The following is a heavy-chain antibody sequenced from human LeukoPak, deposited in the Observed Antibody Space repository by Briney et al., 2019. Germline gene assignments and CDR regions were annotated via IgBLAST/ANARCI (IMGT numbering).Heavy chain of an antibody. V-gene: IGHV1-2*02. D-gene: IGHD6-13*01. CDR3: AKGDSSSVPQKGPDY. CDR1: GYTFTGYY. J-gene: IGHJ4*02. Sequence: SSVKGSCKASGYTFTGYYMHWVRQATGQGLEWIEWINPNSGGTNYAQKFQGRVTMTRDTSISTAYMELSRLRSDDTAVYYCAKGDSSSVPQKGPDYWGQGTLVTVSS. CDR2: INPNSGGT.